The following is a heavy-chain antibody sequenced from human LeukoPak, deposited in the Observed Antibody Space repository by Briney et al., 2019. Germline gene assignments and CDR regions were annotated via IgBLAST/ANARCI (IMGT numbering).Heavy chain of an antibody. CDR3: ARGGSFGTY. V-gene: IGHV1-8*01. D-gene: IGHD3-10*01. J-gene: IGHJ4*02. CDR2: MNPNSGHA. Sequence: ASVKVSCKASAYTFTTSDINWVRQAAGQGLEWMGWMNPNSGHAGYAQRFQGRVTMTRNTSISTAYMELSSLKSDDTAIYYCARGGSFGTYWGQGTLVTVSS. CDR1: AYTFTTSD.